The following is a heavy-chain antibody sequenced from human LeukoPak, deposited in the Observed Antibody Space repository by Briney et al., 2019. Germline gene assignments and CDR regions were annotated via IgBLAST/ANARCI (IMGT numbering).Heavy chain of an antibody. CDR1: GFTFSSYG. D-gene: IGHD2-15*01. CDR3: ARDFGYCSGGSCKYYFDY. CDR2: IWYDGNNK. Sequence: GRSLRLSCAASGFTFSSYGMHWVRQAPGKGLEWVAVIWYDGNNKYYADSVKGRFTISRDNSKNTLYLQMNSLRAEDTAVHYCARDFGYCSGGSCKYYFDYWGQGTLVTVSS. V-gene: IGHV3-33*01. J-gene: IGHJ4*02.